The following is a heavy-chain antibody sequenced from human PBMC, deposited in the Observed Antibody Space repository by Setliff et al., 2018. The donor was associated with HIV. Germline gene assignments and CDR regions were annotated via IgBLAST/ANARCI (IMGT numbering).Heavy chain of an antibody. CDR1: GYSFNTYW. Sequence: PGESLKISCKGSGYSFNTYWIGWVRQRPGKGLEWMGIIYPGDSETRYSPSFQGQVTISADKSITTAYLQWSSLKASDTAMCYCVRHWYCSGGSCYSLLANFYYGLDVWGLGTSVTVSS. J-gene: IGHJ6*02. D-gene: IGHD2-15*01. CDR3: VRHWYCSGGSCYSLLANFYYGLDV. CDR2: IYPGDSET. V-gene: IGHV5-51*01.